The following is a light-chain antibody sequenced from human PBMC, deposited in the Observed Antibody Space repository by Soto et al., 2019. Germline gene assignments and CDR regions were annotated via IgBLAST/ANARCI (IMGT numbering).Light chain of an antibody. J-gene: IGKJ1*01. CDR2: DTS. Sequence: EIVLTQSPGTLSLSPGERATLSCRASQSASSSYLAWYQQTPGQAPRLLVYDTSYRATGVPDRFSGSGSGTDFTLTISRLEPEDSAVYYCQQYDSSPWTFGQGTKVDIK. V-gene: IGKV3-20*01. CDR1: QSASSSY. CDR3: QQYDSSPWT.